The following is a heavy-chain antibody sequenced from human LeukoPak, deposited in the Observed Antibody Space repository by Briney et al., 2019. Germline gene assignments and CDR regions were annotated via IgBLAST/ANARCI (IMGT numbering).Heavy chain of an antibody. CDR3: ARPGGGYYYGMDV. D-gene: IGHD3-10*01. V-gene: IGHV3-30-3*01. Sequence: TGGSLRLSCAASGFTFSSYWMSWVRQAPGKGLEWVAVISYDGSNKYYADSVKGRFTISRDNSKNTLYLQMNSLRAEDTAVYYCARPGGGYYYGMDVWGQGTTVTVSS. CDR1: GFTFSSYW. J-gene: IGHJ6*02. CDR2: ISYDGSNK.